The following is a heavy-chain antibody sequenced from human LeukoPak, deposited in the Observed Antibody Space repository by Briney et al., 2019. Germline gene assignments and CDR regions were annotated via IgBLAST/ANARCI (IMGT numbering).Heavy chain of an antibody. CDR1: SGSISTSNYY. Sequence: SETLSLTCTVSSGSISTSNYYWGWVRQPPGKALEWIGNIFYSGSTYYSPSLKSRVTISVDTSKNQFSLKLSSVTAADTAVYYCAKLGSFYYYMDVWGKGTTVTVSS. CDR2: IFYSGST. CDR3: AKLGSFYYYMDV. V-gene: IGHV4-39*07. D-gene: IGHD3-16*01. J-gene: IGHJ6*03.